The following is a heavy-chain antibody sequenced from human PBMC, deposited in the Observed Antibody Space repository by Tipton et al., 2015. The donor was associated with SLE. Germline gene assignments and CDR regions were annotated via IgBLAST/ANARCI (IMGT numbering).Heavy chain of an antibody. J-gene: IGHJ3*02. D-gene: IGHD6-19*01. Sequence: SLRISCAASGFTFSSYSMNWVRQAPGKGLEWVSYISSSSSTIYYADSVKGRFTISRDNAKNTLYLQMNSLRAEDTAVYYCARVRGGAVFDAFDIWGQGTMVTVSS. CDR1: GFTFSSYS. CDR2: ISSSSSTI. CDR3: ARVRGGAVFDAFDI. V-gene: IGHV3-48*04.